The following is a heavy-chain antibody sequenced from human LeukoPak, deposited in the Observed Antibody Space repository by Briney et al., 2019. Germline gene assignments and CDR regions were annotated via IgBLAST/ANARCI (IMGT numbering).Heavy chain of an antibody. Sequence: GASVKVSCKASGYTFTSYGISWVRQAPGQGLEWMGWISTYNHNTNYAQKLQGRVTMTTDTSTRTAYMEVRSLRSDDTAVYYCAKSYCSGGNCYWFDYWGQGTLVTVSS. V-gene: IGHV1-18*01. CDR2: ISTYNHNT. CDR1: GYTFTSYG. J-gene: IGHJ4*02. D-gene: IGHD2-15*01. CDR3: AKSYCSGGNCYWFDY.